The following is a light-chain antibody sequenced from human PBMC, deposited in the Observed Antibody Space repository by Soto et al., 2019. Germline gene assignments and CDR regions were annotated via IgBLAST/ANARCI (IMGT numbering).Light chain of an antibody. Sequence: DIQMTQSPSTLSASVGDRVTITCRASQSISRWSAWYQQKPGKAPKLLICDASSLESGVPSRFSGSGSGTEFTLTISSLQPDDFATYYCQQYQNYLTFGQGTKV. V-gene: IGKV1-5*01. CDR1: QSISRW. J-gene: IGKJ1*01. CDR3: QQYQNYLT. CDR2: DAS.